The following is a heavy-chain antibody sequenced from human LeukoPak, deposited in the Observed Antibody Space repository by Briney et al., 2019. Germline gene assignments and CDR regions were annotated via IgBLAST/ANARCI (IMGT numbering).Heavy chain of an antibody. V-gene: IGHV4-31*03. J-gene: IGHJ4*02. CDR1: GGSISSGGYY. Sequence: SETLSLTCTVSGGSISSGGYYWSWIRQHPGKGLEWIGYIYFSGSTYYNPSLKSRVTISVGRSKNQFSLKLSSVTAADTAVYYCARACSSASCFTFFDYWGQGTLVTVSS. CDR2: IYFSGST. CDR3: ARACSSASCFTFFDY. D-gene: IGHD2-2*01.